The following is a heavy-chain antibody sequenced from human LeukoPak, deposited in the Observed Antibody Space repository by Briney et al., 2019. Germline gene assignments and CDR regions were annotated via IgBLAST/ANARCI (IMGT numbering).Heavy chain of an antibody. V-gene: IGHV3-23*01. CDR2: ISASDGST. Sequence: QPGGSLRLSFAASGXTFSSYAMTWVRQAPGKGLEWVSTISASDGSTYYVDSVKGRFTISRDNSKNTLYLQMNSLRAEDTAVYYCAKDLYGDYLHDYWGQGTLVTVSS. CDR1: GXTFSSYA. D-gene: IGHD4-17*01. CDR3: AKDLYGDYLHDY. J-gene: IGHJ4*02.